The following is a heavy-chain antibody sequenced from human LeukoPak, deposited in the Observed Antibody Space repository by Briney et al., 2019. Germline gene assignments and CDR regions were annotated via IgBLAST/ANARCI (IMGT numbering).Heavy chain of an antibody. J-gene: IGHJ4*02. V-gene: IGHV3-23*01. CDR3: AKDVIGDSSGYYYDY. D-gene: IGHD3-22*01. CDR2: ISGSGGNT. CDR1: GFTFSSYG. Sequence: GGSLRLSCAASGFTFSSYGMHWVRQAPGKGLEWVSSISGSGGNTYYAAFVEGRFTISRDHSKNTLYLQMNSLRAEDTAVYYCAKDVIGDSSGYYYDYWGQGTLVTVSS.